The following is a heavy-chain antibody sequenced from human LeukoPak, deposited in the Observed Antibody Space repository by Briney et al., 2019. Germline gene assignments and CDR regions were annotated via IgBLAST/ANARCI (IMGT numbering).Heavy chain of an antibody. Sequence: GASVKVSCKASGYTFTSYDINWVRQATGQGLEWMGWMNPNSGNTGYAQKFQGRVTMTRNTSISTAYMELSSLRSEDTAVYYCARGRGGYSWWYYYYYYGMDVWGQGTTVTVSS. CDR1: GYTFTSYD. CDR3: ARGRGGYSWWYYYYYYGMDV. CDR2: MNPNSGNT. D-gene: IGHD4-23*01. J-gene: IGHJ6*02. V-gene: IGHV1-8*01.